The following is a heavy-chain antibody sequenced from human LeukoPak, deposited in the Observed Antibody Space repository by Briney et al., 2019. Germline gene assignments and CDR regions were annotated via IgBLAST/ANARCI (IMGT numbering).Heavy chain of an antibody. V-gene: IGHV4-59*08. D-gene: IGHD1-26*01. CDR2: IYYSGSI. CDR1: GGSISSYY. Sequence: PSETLSLTCTVSGGSISSYYWSWIRQPPGKGLEWIGYIYYSGSINYNPSLRSRVTISVDTSKNQFSLKLRSVTAADTAVYYCARYSGSYSGFDYWGQGTLVTVSS. J-gene: IGHJ4*02. CDR3: ARYSGSYSGFDY.